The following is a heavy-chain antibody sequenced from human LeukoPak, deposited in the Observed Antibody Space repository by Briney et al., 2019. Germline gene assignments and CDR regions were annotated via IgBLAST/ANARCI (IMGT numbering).Heavy chain of an antibody. CDR3: AKGYSLVITTVEYFFDY. CDR2: IRYDGSYT. D-gene: IGHD3-22*01. V-gene: IGHV3-30*02. Sequence: GALXXXCEASGFTFSSYDMHWVRQAPGKGLEWVAFIRYDGSYTYYADSVKGRFTISRDNSEKTLYLRMNSLRAEDTAVFYCAKGYSLVITTVEYFFDYWGQGALVTVSS. J-gene: IGHJ4*02. CDR1: GFTFSSYD.